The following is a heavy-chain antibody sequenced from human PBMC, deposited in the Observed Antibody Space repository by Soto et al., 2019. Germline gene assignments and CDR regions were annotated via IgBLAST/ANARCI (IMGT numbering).Heavy chain of an antibody. D-gene: IGHD6-13*01. CDR2: IYHSGST. V-gene: IGHV4-4*02. Sequence: ETLSLTCAVSGGSISSSNWWSWVRQPPGKGLEWIGEIYHSGSTNYNPSLKSRVTISIDKSKNQFSLKLTSVTAADTAVYYCARCIAALGPIDYWGQGTLVTVSS. CDR1: GGSISSSNW. J-gene: IGHJ4*02. CDR3: ARCIAALGPIDY.